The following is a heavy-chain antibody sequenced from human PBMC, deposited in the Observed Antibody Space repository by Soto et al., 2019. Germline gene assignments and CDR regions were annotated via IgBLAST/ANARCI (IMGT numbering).Heavy chain of an antibody. CDR3: AKVAGDYGDRRYYFHY. D-gene: IGHD4-17*01. Sequence: EVQLLESGGGLVQPGGSLSLSCAASGFTFSSYVMGWVRQAPGKGLEWVSTISGSGGSTYSADYVRGRFTISRDNSKNKLYLQMNSLRAEDTAVYYCAKVAGDYGDRRYYFHYWGQGTLVTVSS. J-gene: IGHJ4*02. CDR1: GFTFSSYV. CDR2: ISGSGGST. V-gene: IGHV3-23*01.